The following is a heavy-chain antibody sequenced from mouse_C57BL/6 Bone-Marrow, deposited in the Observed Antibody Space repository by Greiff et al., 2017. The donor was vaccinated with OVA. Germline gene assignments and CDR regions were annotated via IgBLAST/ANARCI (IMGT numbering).Heavy chain of an antibody. CDR3: AREGDSSGWGFAY. J-gene: IGHJ3*01. D-gene: IGHD3-2*02. Sequence: EVKVVESGGGLVKPGGSLKLSCAASGFTFSSYAMSWVRQTPEKRLEWVATISDGGSYTYYPDNVKGRFTISRDNAKNNLYLQMSHLKSEDTAMYYCAREGDSSGWGFAYWGQGTLVTVSA. CDR1: GFTFSSYA. V-gene: IGHV5-4*01. CDR2: ISDGGSYT.